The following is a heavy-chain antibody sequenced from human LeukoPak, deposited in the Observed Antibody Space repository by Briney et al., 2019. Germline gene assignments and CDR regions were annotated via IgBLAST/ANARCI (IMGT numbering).Heavy chain of an antibody. D-gene: IGHD1-14*01. CDR2: IYYSGST. J-gene: IGHJ6*03. CDR1: GGSISSSGYY. CDR3: ASRTGPTRRYYYMDV. Sequence: SETLSLTCTVSGGSISSSGYYWGWIRQPPGKGLEWIGSIYYSGSTYYNPSLKSRVTISVDTSKNQFSLKLSSVTAADTAVYYCASRTGPTRRYYYMDVWGKGTTVTISS. V-gene: IGHV4-39*01.